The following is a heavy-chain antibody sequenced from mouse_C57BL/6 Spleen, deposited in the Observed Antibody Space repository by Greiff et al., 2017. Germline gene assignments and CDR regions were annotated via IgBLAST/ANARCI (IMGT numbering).Heavy chain of an antibody. J-gene: IGHJ2*01. V-gene: IGHV1-15*01. Sequence: VQLQQSGAELVRPGASVTLSCKASGYTFTDYEMHWVKQTPVHGLEWIGAIDPETGGTAYNQKFKGKAILTADKSSSTAYLELRSLTSEDSAVYCCSDYENFDYWGQGTTVTVSS. CDR2: IDPETGGT. CDR3: SDYENFDY. CDR1: GYTFTDYE. D-gene: IGHD2-4*01.